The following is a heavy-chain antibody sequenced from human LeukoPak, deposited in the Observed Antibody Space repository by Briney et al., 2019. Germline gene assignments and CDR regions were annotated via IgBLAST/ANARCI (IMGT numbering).Heavy chain of an antibody. D-gene: IGHD3-22*01. V-gene: IGHV3-7*01. CDR3: ARVGYYYHY. J-gene: IGHJ4*02. CDR2: IKQDGSEK. Sequence: GGSLRLSCAASGFTFSSYWMSWVRQAPGKGLEWVATIKQDGSEKDFVDSVKGRFTVSRDNAKNSLYLQMNSLRAEDTALYYCARVGYYYHYWGQGTLVTVSS. CDR1: GFTFSSYW.